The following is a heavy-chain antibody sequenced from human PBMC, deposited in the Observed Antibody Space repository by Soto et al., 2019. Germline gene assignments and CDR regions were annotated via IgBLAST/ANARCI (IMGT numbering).Heavy chain of an antibody. J-gene: IGHJ4*02. CDR1: GFTFSSYA. D-gene: IGHD4-17*01. V-gene: IGHV3-30-3*01. CDR3: ARGSGYRGVTKWIDY. Sequence: QVQLVESGGGVVQPGRSLRLSCAASGFTFSSYAMHWVRQAPGKGLEWVAVISYDGSNKYYADSVKGRFTISRDNSKNTLYLQMNSLRAEDTALYYCARGSGYRGVTKWIDYWGQETLVTVSS. CDR2: ISYDGSNK.